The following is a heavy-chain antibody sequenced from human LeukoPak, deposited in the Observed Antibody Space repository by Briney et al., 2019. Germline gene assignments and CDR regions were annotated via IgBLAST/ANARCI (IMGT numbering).Heavy chain of an antibody. CDR2: IIPIFGTA. Sequence: SVKVSCKASGGTFSSYAISWVRQAPGQGLEWMGGIIPIFGTANYAQKFQGRVTITADESTSTAYMELRSLRSDDTAVYYCARDLGPYYYYYMDVWGKGTTVTVSS. CDR3: ARDLGPYYYYYMDV. V-gene: IGHV1-69*13. J-gene: IGHJ6*03. CDR1: GGTFSSYA.